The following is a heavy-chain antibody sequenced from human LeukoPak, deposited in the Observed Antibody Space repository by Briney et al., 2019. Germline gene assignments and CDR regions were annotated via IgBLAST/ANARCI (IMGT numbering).Heavy chain of an antibody. Sequence: SETQSPTCTVSGGSISSHYWSWIRQPPGKGLEWIGYIYYSGSTNYNPSLKSRVTISVDTSKNQFSLKLSSVTAADTAVYYCARYVWGSYPTFEDYWGQGTLVTVSS. J-gene: IGHJ4*02. CDR2: IYYSGST. V-gene: IGHV4-59*11. D-gene: IGHD3-16*02. CDR1: GGSISSHY. CDR3: ARYVWGSYPTFEDY.